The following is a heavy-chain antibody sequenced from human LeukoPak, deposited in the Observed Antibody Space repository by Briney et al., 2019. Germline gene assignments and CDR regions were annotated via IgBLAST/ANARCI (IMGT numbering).Heavy chain of an antibody. CDR3: ARDRIVGATTSGY. CDR1: GLIFSSYS. Sequence: GGSLRLSCAASGLIFSSYSMNWVRQAPGKGLEWVSSISSSSSYIYYADSVKGRFTISRDNAKNSLYLQMNSLRAEDTAVYYCARDRIVGATTSGYWGQGTLVTVSS. D-gene: IGHD1-26*01. CDR2: ISSSSSYI. V-gene: IGHV3-21*01. J-gene: IGHJ4*02.